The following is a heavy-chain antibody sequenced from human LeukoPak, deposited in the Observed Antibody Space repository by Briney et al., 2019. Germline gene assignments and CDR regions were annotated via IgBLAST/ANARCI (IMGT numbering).Heavy chain of an antibody. D-gene: IGHD3-16*01. J-gene: IGHJ4*02. CDR2: ISGNGGST. CDR3: AKDRLSGVWGTPCGDF. V-gene: IGHV3-23*01. CDR1: GFTFSSYA. Sequence: GGSLRLSCAASGFTFSSYAMSWVRQAPGKGLEWVSIISGNGGSTNYADSVKGRFTISRDNSKNTLYLQMNSLRAEDRALYFCAKDRLSGVWGTPCGDFWGQGTLVTVSS.